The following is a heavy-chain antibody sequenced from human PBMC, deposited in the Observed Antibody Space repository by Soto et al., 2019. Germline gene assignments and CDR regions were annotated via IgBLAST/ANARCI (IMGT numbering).Heavy chain of an antibody. D-gene: IGHD1-1*01. V-gene: IGHV1-18*01. J-gene: IGHJ4*02. CDR3: ARGRYGDY. CDR2: ISAHNGNT. CDR1: GYTFTSYG. Sequence: QVHLVQSGAEVKKPGASVKVSCKASGYTFTSYGITWVRQAPGQGLEGMGWISAHNGNTDYAQKLQGRVIVTRDTSTSTAYMELRSLLSVDTAVYYCARGRYGDYWGQGALVTVSS.